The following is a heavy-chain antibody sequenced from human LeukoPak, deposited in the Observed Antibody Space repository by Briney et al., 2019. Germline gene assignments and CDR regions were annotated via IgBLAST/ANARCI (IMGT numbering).Heavy chain of an antibody. J-gene: IGHJ4*02. V-gene: IGHV3-74*01. CDR2: INGDGSST. Sequence: GGSLRLSCVASGFPFRSPWGHGAPQVPGKGLVWVSRINGDGSSTNYADSVKGRFTISRDNAKNTLYLQMNSLTIEDTAVYYCASPETGGFFDYWGQGTLVTVAS. CDR3: ASPETGGFFDY. CDR1: GFPFRSPW. D-gene: IGHD7-27*01.